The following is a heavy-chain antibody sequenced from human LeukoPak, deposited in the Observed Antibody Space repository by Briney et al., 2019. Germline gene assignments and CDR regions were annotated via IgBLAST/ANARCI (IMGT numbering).Heavy chain of an antibody. J-gene: IGHJ4*02. D-gene: IGHD4-17*01. CDR2: ISAYNGNT. CDR3: ARVSTEYMIIFDDYGDKSFDY. V-gene: IGHV1-18*01. Sequence: GASVKVSCKASGYTFTSYGISWVRQAPGQGLEWMGWISAYNGNTNYAQKLQGRVTMTTDTSTSTAYMELRSLRSDDTAVYYCARVSTEYMIIFDDYGDKSFDYWGQGTLVTVSS. CDR1: GYTFTSYG.